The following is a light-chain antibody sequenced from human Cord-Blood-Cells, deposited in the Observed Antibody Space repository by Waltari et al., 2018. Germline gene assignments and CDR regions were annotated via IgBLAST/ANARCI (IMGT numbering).Light chain of an antibody. CDR2: DVS. CDR3: SSYTSSSTLYV. J-gene: IGLJ1*01. Sequence: QSALTQPASVSGSPGPSITISCTGTSSDVGGYNYVFWYQQHPGKAPKLMIYDVSNRPSGVSNRVSGSKSGNTASLTISGLQAEDEADYYCSSYTSSSTLYVFGTGTKVTVL. V-gene: IGLV2-14*01. CDR1: SSDVGGYNY.